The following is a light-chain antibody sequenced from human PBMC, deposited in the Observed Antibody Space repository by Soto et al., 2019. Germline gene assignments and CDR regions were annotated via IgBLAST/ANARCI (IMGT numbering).Light chain of an antibody. CDR2: DVN. CDR3: CSYAGSYTLV. CDR1: NSDVGGYNY. V-gene: IGLV2-11*01. J-gene: IGLJ3*02. Sequence: QSVLTQPRSVSGSPGQSVTISCTGTNSDVGGYNYVSWYQQHPGKAPKVVIFDVNERPSGVPDRFSGSKSGDTASLTISGLQAEDEADYYCCSYAGSYTLVFGGGTKVTVL.